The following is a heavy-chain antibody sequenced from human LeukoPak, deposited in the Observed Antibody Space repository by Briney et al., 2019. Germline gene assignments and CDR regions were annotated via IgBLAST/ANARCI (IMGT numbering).Heavy chain of an antibody. CDR2: ISSSGSTI. J-gene: IGHJ4*02. CDR1: GFTFSSYA. CDR3: ARGFTMVRGYYFDY. D-gene: IGHD3-10*01. V-gene: IGHV3-48*04. Sequence: GALRLSCAASGFTFSSYAMSWVRQAPGNGLEWVSYISSSGSTIYYADSVKGRFTISRDNAKNSLYLQMNSLRAEDTAVYYCARGFTMVRGYYFDYWGQGTLVTVSS.